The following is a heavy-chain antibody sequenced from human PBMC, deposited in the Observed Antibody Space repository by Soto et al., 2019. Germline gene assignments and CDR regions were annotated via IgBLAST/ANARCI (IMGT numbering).Heavy chain of an antibody. D-gene: IGHD6-13*01. CDR1: GGTFSSYT. J-gene: IGHJ6*02. CDR3: KCGPRSSSRGYGMDV. V-gene: IGHV1-69*02. Sequence: QVQLVQSGAEVKKPGSSVKVSCKASGGTFSSYTISWVRQAPGQGLEWMGRIIPILGIANYAQKFQGRVTITADKSTSTAYMELSSLRSEDTAVYYCKCGPRSSSRGYGMDVWGQGTTVTVSS. CDR2: IIPILGIA.